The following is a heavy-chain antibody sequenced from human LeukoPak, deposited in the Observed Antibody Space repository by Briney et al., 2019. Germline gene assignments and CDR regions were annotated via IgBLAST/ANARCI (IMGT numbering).Heavy chain of an antibody. CDR2: IWYDGSNK. D-gene: IGHD3-3*01. CDR1: GFTFSSYG. V-gene: IGHV3-33*01. J-gene: IGHJ6*03. CDR3: ARADYYDFWSGYPGYYYYMDV. Sequence: GRSLRLSCAASGFTFSSYGMHWVRQAPGKGLEWVAVIWYDGSNKYYADSVKGRFTISRDNSKNTLYLQMNSLGAEDTAVYYCARADYYDFWSGYPGYYYYMDVWGKGTTVTVSS.